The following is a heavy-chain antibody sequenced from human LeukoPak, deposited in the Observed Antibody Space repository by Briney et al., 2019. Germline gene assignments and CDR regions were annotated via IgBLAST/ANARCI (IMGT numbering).Heavy chain of an antibody. V-gene: IGHV5-51*01. CDR3: ARQGRSDY. CDR1: GYTFTRDW. Sequence: GESLKISCQGPGYTFTRDWIGWVRQMPGKGLEWMGIIYPGDSETRYSPSFQGQVTISADKSINTVYLQWSSLKASDTAMYYCARQGRSDYWGQGTLVIVSS. J-gene: IGHJ4*02. CDR2: IYPGDSET.